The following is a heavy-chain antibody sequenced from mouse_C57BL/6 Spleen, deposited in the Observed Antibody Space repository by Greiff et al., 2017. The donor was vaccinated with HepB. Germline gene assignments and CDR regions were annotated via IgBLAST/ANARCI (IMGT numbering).Heavy chain of an antibody. CDR2: INPSTGGT. Sequence: VHVKQSGPELVKPGASVKISCKASGYSFTGYYMNWVKQSPEKSLEWIGEINPSTGGTTYNQKFKAKATLTVDKSSSTAYMQLKSLTSEDSAVYYCARYYYGSRPHYYAMDYWGQGTSVTVSS. CDR3: ARYYYGSRPHYYAMDY. V-gene: IGHV1-42*01. D-gene: IGHD1-1*01. CDR1: GYSFTGYY. J-gene: IGHJ4*01.